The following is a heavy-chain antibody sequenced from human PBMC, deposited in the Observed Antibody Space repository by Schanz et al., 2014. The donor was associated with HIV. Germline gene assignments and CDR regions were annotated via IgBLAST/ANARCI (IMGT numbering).Heavy chain of an antibody. CDR3: ARGDHFGTPQLGFYGLDV. J-gene: IGHJ6*02. D-gene: IGHD2-2*01. CDR1: GFTFSSYW. CDR2: INSDGSST. V-gene: IGHV3-74*01. Sequence: EVQLVESGGGLVQPGGSLRLSCAASGFTFSSYWMHWVRQAPGKGLVWVSRINSDGSSTSYADSVKGRFTISRDNAKNTLYLQMNSLRGDDSAVYYCARGDHFGTPQLGFYGLDVWGQGTTVTVSS.